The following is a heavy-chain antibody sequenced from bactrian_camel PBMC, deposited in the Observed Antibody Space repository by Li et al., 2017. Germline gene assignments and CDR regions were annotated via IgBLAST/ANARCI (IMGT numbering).Heavy chain of an antibody. J-gene: IGHJ6*01. CDR1: GLPFSSYY. CDR3: AKDLNGGNWFSIFGS. V-gene: IGHV3-2*01. CDR2: IYSDGSNT. Sequence: VQLVESGGGLVQPGGSLRLSCAASGLPFSSYYMSWVRQAPGKGLEWVSSIYSDGSNTNYADSVKGRFTISRDNAQNTLYLQLNSLRTDDTAMYYCAKDLNGGNWFSIFGSWGQGTQVTVS. D-gene: IGHD6*01.